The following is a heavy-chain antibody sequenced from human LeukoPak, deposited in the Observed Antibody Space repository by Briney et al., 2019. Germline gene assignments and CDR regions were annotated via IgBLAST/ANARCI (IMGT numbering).Heavy chain of an antibody. CDR1: GFTFSTNW. CDR2: IKKDGSDQ. J-gene: IGHJ4*02. CDR3: TSKAH. Sequence: GGSLRLSCAASGFTFSTNWMTWVRQAPGKGLEWVANIKKDGSDQYYVDSVKGRFTISRDNAKNSLFLQMSSLRAEDTAVYYCTSKAHWGQGTLVTVSS. V-gene: IGHV3-7*01.